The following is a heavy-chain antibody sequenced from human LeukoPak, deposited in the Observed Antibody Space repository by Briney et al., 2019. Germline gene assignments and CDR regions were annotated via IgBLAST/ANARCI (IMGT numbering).Heavy chain of an antibody. CDR2: IFYNGGS. CDR1: GDSIGSGGYY. CDR3: ARSSGHVTH. V-gene: IGHV4-31*03. Sequence: PQTLSLTCTVSGDSIGSGGYYWTWIRQHPGRGLEWIGHIFYNGGSYYSPSLKGRVSIAVDASRTQFSLRLTSVTAADTAVYYCARSSGHVTHWGQGTLVTVSS. J-gene: IGHJ1*01. D-gene: IGHD6-19*01.